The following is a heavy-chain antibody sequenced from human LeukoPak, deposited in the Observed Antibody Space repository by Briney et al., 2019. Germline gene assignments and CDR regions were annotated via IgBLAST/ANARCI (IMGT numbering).Heavy chain of an antibody. Sequence: GGSLRLSCAVSGLTFSSSWMDWVRQAPGKGLEWVASINPDGNKKYSADSVKGRFTISRDNAENSLYLQMNSLRVEDTAVYYCARDFAYKEFDYWGQGTLVTVSS. J-gene: IGHJ4*02. CDR2: INPDGNKK. CDR1: GLTFSSSW. CDR3: ARDFAYKEFDY. D-gene: IGHD2-21*01. V-gene: IGHV3-7*03.